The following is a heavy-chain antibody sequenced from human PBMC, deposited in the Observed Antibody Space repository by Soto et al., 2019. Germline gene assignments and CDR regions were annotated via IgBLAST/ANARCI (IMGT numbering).Heavy chain of an antibody. J-gene: IGHJ4*02. Sequence: QVQLVQSGAEVKKPGASVKVSCKASGYTLTSYGISWVRQAPGQGLEWMGWISGKNGNTNYAQKFKGRVTMTTDTFTSTAYMELRSLRSDDTAVYYCARDSFPLLSVAGTDFDYWGQGTLVTVSS. CDR2: ISGKNGNT. CDR1: GYTLTSYG. D-gene: IGHD6-19*01. CDR3: ARDSFPLLSVAGTDFDY. V-gene: IGHV1-18*01.